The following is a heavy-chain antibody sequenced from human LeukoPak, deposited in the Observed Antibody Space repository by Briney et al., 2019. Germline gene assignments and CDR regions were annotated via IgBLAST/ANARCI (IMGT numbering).Heavy chain of an antibody. CDR3: ARERDRSFYGDTEGDAFDI. CDR1: GFTFSSYA. CDR2: ISYDGSNK. V-gene: IGHV3-30-3*01. J-gene: IGHJ3*02. D-gene: IGHD4-17*01. Sequence: PGGPLRLSCAASGFTFSSYAMHWVRQAPGKGLEWVAVISYDGSNKYYADSVKGRFTISRDNSKNTLYLQMNSLRAEDTAVYYCARERDRSFYGDTEGDAFDIWGQGTMVTVSS.